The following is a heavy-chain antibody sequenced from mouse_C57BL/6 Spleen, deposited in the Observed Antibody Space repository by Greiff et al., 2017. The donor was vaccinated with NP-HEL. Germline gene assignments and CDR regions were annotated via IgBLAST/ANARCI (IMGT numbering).Heavy chain of an antibody. CDR1: GYSITSGYY. CDR2: ISYDGSN. Sequence: DVKLQESGPGLVKPSQSLSLTCSVTGYSITSGYYWNWIRQFPGNKLEWMGYISYDGSNNYNPSLKNRISITRDTSKNQFFLKLNSVTTEDTATYYCARVIYYDYDDDYWGQGTTLTVSS. CDR3: ARVIYYDYDDDY. J-gene: IGHJ2*01. V-gene: IGHV3-6*01. D-gene: IGHD2-4*01.